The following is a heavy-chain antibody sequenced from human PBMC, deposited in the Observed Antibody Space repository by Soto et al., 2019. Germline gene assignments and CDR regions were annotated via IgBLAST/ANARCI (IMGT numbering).Heavy chain of an antibody. D-gene: IGHD2-2*01. CDR3: AKERVTAAISYYYYGMDV. V-gene: IGHV3-7*03. CDR1: GFTFSTYW. Sequence: GGSLRLSCAASGFTFSTYWMTWVRQAPGRWLAWVANINQDGSEKYYVDSVQGRFTISRDNAKNSLFLQMNSLRAEDTAVYYCAKERVTAAISYYYYGMDVWGQGIMVTGSS. J-gene: IGHJ6*02. CDR2: INQDGSEK.